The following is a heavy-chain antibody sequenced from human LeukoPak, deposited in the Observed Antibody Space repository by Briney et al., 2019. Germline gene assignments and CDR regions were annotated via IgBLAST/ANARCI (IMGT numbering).Heavy chain of an antibody. J-gene: IGHJ6*02. Sequence: GGSLRLSCAASGFTFSSYWMSWVRQAPGKGLEGVANIKQDGREKYYVDSVKGRFTISRDNAKNSLYLQMNSLSAEDTAVYYCARGPRVVPAPKYYYYYGMDVWGQGTTVTVSS. V-gene: IGHV3-7*01. CDR3: ARGPRVVPAPKYYYYYGMDV. D-gene: IGHD2-2*01. CDR2: IKQDGREK. CDR1: GFTFSSYW.